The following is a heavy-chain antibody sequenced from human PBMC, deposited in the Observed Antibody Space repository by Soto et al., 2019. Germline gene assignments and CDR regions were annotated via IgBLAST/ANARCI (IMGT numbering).Heavy chain of an antibody. CDR2: LLWHGDRP. CDR1: GFSFDEHA. J-gene: IGHJ4*02. V-gene: IGHV3-9*01. Sequence: EAQLVESGGGLVQPGGAQRLSCAFSGFSFDEHAMHWVRQAPGKGLAWVAGLLWHGDRPGYADSVKGRFTISRDSAKDFLYLQMNSLRTEDTALYYCGKDLTPGGLESWGQGTLVTVSS. CDR3: GKDLTPGGLES. D-gene: IGHD2-15*01.